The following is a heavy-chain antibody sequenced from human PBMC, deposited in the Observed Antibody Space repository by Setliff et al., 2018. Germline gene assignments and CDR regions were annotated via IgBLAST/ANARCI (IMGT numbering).Heavy chain of an antibody. Sequence: LRLSCAASGFTFSTHSVNWVRQAPGKGLEWVSSISRSSTYIYYADSMKGRFTISRDNAKNSLYLQMNSLRAEDTAVYYCASAGHSGSWFPFDAFHIWGQGTMVTVSS. V-gene: IGHV3-21*01. CDR3: ASAGHSGSWFPFDAFHI. D-gene: IGHD6-13*01. CDR1: GFTFSTHS. CDR2: ISRSSTYI. J-gene: IGHJ3*02.